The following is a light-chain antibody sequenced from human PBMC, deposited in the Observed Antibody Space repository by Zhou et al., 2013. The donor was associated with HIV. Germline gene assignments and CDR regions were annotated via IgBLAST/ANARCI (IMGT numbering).Light chain of an antibody. V-gene: IGKV3-20*01. Sequence: EIVLTQSPGTLSLSPGERVTLSCRASQSVISSYLAWHQQKPGQAPRVLIYGASSRATGVPDRFSGSGSGTDFTLTISRLEPEDFAVYYCQQYGHSPLTFGQGTRLEIK. CDR1: QSVISSY. CDR3: QQYGHSPLT. J-gene: IGKJ5*01. CDR2: GAS.